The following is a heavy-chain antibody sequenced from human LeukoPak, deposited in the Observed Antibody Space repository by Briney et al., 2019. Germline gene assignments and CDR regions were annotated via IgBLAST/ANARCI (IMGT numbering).Heavy chain of an antibody. D-gene: IGHD6-19*01. V-gene: IGHV4-39*01. Sequence: SETLSLTCTVSGGSISSSSYYWGWIRQPPGKGLEWIGSIYYSGSTYYNPSLKSRVTISVDTSKNQFSLKLNSVTAADTAIYYCARQQWLVYYFDYWGQGTLVTVSS. J-gene: IGHJ4*02. CDR2: IYYSGST. CDR3: ARQQWLVYYFDY. CDR1: GGSISSSSYY.